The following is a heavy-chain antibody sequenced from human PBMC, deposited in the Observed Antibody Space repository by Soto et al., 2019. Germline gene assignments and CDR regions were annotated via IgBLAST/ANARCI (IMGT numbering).Heavy chain of an antibody. CDR3: TRGGVATRTFDY. V-gene: IGHV5-51*01. CDR1: GYIITSYW. D-gene: IGHD3-3*01. J-gene: IGHJ4*02. Sequence: GESLKISCNASGYIITSYWIAWVRQMPGQGLEWMGIIFPDDSDTRYSPSFQGQVTISADKSISTAYVQWSSLKASDTAMYYCTRGGVATRTFDYWGQGTLVTVSS. CDR2: IFPDDSDT.